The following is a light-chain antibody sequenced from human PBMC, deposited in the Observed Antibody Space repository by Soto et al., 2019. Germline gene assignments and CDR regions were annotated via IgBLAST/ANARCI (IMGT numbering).Light chain of an antibody. V-gene: IGLV2-11*01. Sequence: QSALTQPRSVSGSPGQSVTISCTGTSSDVGAYNYVSWYQQDPGKAPKLMTYDVSKRPSGVPDRFSGSKSGNTASLTISGLQAEDEADYYCCSYADNYSYVFGTGTKVTVL. CDR2: DVS. CDR3: CSYADNYSYV. CDR1: SSDVGAYNY. J-gene: IGLJ1*01.